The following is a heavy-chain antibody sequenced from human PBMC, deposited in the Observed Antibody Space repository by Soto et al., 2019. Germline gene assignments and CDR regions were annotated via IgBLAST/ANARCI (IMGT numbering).Heavy chain of an antibody. Sequence: EVQLVESGGGLVQPGGSLRLSCAASGFTFSSYWMSWVRQAPGKGLEWVANIKQDGSENYYVDSVKGRFTISRDNATNSLYLQLNSLRAADTAVVYCVRVGRLGGYWGQGTLVTVSS. V-gene: IGHV3-7*03. CDR2: IKQDGSEN. CDR3: VRVGRLGGY. CDR1: GFTFSSYW. J-gene: IGHJ4*02. D-gene: IGHD3-16*01.